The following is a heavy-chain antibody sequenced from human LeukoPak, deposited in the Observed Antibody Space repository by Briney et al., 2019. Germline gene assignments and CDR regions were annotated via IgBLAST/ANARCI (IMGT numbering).Heavy chain of an antibody. CDR2: ISWGSNVI. CDR3: ARDPGYSYALDY. CDR1: GFTFSTYS. Sequence: PGGSLRLSCTASGFTFSTYSMNWVRQAPGKGPEWLSYISWGSNVIYYADSVKGRFTTSRDDAKNSLFLQMNSLTDEDTAVYYCARDPGYSYALDYWGRGTLVTVPS. D-gene: IGHD5-18*01. V-gene: IGHV3-48*02. J-gene: IGHJ4*02.